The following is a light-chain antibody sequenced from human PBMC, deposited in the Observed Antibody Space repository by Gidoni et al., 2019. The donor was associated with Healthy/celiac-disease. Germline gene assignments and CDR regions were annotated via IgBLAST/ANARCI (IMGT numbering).Light chain of an antibody. CDR1: QGISSY. J-gene: IGKJ1*01. CDR2: AAS. Sequence: AIRIPQSPFSLSASTGDRVTITCRASQGISSYLAWYQQKPGKAPKLLIYAASTLQSGVPSRFSGSGSGTDFTLTISCLQSEDFATYYCQQYYSYPPTFGQGTKVEIK. V-gene: IGKV1-8*01. CDR3: QQYYSYPPT.